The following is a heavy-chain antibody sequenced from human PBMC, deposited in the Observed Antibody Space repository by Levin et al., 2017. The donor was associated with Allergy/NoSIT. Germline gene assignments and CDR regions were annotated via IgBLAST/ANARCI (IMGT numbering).Heavy chain of an antibody. CDR3: ARDRVTIGETNYYYGMDV. J-gene: IGHJ6*02. V-gene: IGHV4-59*01. CDR2: MYYSGNT. D-gene: IGHD5-18*01. CDR1: GASISSYY. Sequence: SQTLSLTCTVSGASISSYYWSWIRQPPGKGLEWIGCMYYSGNTKYNPSLKSRVTISMDTSKNQFSLKLTSVTAADTAVYYCARDRVTIGETNYYYGMDVWGQGTTVTVSS.